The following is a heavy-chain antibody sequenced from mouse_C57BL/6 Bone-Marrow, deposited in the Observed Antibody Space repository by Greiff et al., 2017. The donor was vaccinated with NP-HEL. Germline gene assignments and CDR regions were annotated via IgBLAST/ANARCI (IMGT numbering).Heavy chain of an antibody. Sequence: QVQLKQSGAELARPGASVKLSCKASGYTFTSYGISWVKQRTGQGLEWIGEIYPRSGNTYYNEKFKGKATLTADKSSSTAYMELRSLTSEDSAVYFCARRNHPSFAYWGQGTLVTVSA. CDR1: GYTFTSYG. CDR3: ARRNHPSFAY. J-gene: IGHJ3*01. V-gene: IGHV1-81*01. CDR2: IYPRSGNT.